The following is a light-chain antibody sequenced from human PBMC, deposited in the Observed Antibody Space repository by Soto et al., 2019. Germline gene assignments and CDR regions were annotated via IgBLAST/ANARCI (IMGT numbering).Light chain of an antibody. Sequence: QSVLTLPGSVSGSPGQSITISCTGPSSDYVSWYQQHPGKAPKLLIYDLTIRPSGVSDRFSGSKSGNTASLTISGLQADDEAAYYSSSYTGNKTYVFGTGTKVTVL. CDR1: SSDY. J-gene: IGLJ1*01. CDR2: DLT. V-gene: IGLV2-14*01. CDR3: SSYTGNKTYV.